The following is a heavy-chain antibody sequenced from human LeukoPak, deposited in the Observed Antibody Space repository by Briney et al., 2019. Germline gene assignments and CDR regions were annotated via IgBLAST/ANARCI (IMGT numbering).Heavy chain of an antibody. CDR1: GFTFSSYG. J-gene: IGHJ4*02. CDR2: IWYDGSNK. D-gene: IGHD5-18*01. Sequence: GGSLRLSCAASGFTFSSYGMHWVRQAPGKGLEWVAVIWYDGSNKYYADSVKGRFTISRDNSKNTLYLQMNSLRAEDTAVYYCASLTINTAMGPFDYWGQGTLVTVSS. V-gene: IGHV3-33*01. CDR3: ASLTINTAMGPFDY.